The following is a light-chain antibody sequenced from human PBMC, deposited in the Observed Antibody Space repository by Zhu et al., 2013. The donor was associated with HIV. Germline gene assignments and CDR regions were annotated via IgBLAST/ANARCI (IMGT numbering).Light chain of an antibody. CDR3: QQCSNWQEYT. CDR2: DAS. CDR1: QAIGTY. J-gene: IGKJ2*01. V-gene: IGKV3-11*01. Sequence: IVLTQSPVILSLSLGERATLSCRASQAIGTYLAWYQQKPGQAPRLLIYDASNRAAGVPARFSGSGSGTDFTLTISSLEPEDFAVYYCQQCSNWQEYTFGQGTKLEIK.